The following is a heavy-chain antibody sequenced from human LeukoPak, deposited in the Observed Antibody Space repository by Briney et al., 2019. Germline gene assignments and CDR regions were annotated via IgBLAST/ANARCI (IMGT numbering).Heavy chain of an antibody. Sequence: SVKVSCKASGGTFSSYAISWVRQAPGQGLEWMGGIIPIFGTANYAQKFQGRVTITTDESTSPAYMELSSLRSEDTAVYYCAREGSGDSSGYSYGRMGAFDIWGQGTMVTVSS. V-gene: IGHV1-69*05. CDR3: AREGSGDSSGYSYGRMGAFDI. J-gene: IGHJ3*02. D-gene: IGHD3-22*01. CDR2: IIPIFGTA. CDR1: GGTFSSYA.